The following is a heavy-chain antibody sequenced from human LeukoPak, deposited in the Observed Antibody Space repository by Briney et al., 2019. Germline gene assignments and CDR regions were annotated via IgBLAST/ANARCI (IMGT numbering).Heavy chain of an antibody. CDR2: ISAYNGNK. CDR3: ARDRYYYGSGTAADYDY. V-gene: IGHV1-18*01. D-gene: IGHD3-10*01. J-gene: IGHJ4*02. CDR1: GYTFTSYG. Sequence: ASVKVSCKASGYTFTSYGISWVRQAPGQGLEWMGWISAYNGNKNYAQKLQGRVTMTTDTSTSTAYMELRSLRSDDTAVYYCARDRYYYGSGTAADYDYWGQGTLVTVSS.